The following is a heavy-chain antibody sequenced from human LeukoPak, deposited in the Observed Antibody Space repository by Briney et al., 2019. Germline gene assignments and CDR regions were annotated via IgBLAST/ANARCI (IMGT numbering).Heavy chain of an antibody. CDR1: GFTFSRYW. V-gene: IGHV3-7*03. Sequence: GGSLRLSCAASGFTFSRYWMSWVRQAPGKGLEWVANIKQDGSEKYYVDSVKGRFTISRDNARNTLYLQMNSLRAEDTAVYYCTRDRAGYCSTTNCPWGQGTLVTVSS. J-gene: IGHJ5*02. CDR3: TRDRAGYCSTTNCP. D-gene: IGHD2-2*03. CDR2: IKQDGSEK.